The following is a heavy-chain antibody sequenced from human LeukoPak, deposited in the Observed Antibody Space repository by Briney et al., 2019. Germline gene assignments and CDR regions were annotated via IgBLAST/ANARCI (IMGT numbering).Heavy chain of an antibody. CDR1: GFTFSYFL. CDR3: ARDPPRRSDY. V-gene: IGHV3-7*01. CDR2: INEDGSRE. Sequence: PGGSLRLSCAASGFTFSYFLMTWVRHAPGKGLEWVASINEDGSRELYVDSAKGRFSISRDNAKNVLSLQMNSLTAEDSGVYYCARDPPRRSDYWGQGTLVTVSS. J-gene: IGHJ4*02.